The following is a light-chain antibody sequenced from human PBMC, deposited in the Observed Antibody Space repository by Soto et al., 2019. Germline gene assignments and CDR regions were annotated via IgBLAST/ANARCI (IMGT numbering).Light chain of an antibody. Sequence: QSALTQPPSASGAPGQSVTISCTGTSSDVGGYNYVSWYQQHPGKAPKLMIYGVSNRPSGVPDRFSGSKSGNTASLTVSGLQAEDEADYYCSSYAGSNHPYVFGTGTKVTVL. J-gene: IGLJ1*01. V-gene: IGLV2-8*01. CDR3: SSYAGSNHPYV. CDR2: GVS. CDR1: SSDVGGYNY.